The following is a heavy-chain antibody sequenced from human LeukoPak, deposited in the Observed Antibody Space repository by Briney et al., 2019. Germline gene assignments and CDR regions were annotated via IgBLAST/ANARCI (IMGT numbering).Heavy chain of an antibody. V-gene: IGHV4-38-2*02. CDR1: GYFISSGYD. CDR3: ARVEPVRPNLFDY. D-gene: IGHD4-17*01. Sequence: RSSETLSLTCTVSGYFISSGYDWGWIRQAPGRGLEWIGSIYHSGSTYYNPSLKSRVTISVGTSKNQFSLKLSSVTAADTAVYYCARVEPVRPNLFDYWGQGTLVTVSS. CDR2: IYHSGST. J-gene: IGHJ4*02.